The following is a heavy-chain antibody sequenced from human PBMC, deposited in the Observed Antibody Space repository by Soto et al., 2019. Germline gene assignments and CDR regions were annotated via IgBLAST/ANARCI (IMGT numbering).Heavy chain of an antibody. CDR2: INPDGNVG. CDR3: AGWGGHDYNY. J-gene: IGHJ4*02. CDR1: GFTFSTYW. D-gene: IGHD4-4*01. Sequence: EVQLLGSGGGLVQPGGSLRLSCVGSGFTFSTYWMNWVRQAPGKGLEWVANINPDGNVGTYVDSVRGRFTTSRDNAKNSLYLHMNSLRGDDTAVCFCAGWGGHDYNYWGQGIMVTVSS. V-gene: IGHV3-7*03.